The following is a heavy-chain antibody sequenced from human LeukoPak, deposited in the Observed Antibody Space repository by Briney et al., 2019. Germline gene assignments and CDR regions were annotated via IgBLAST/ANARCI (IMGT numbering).Heavy chain of an antibody. Sequence: RTGGSLRLSYAASGFTFDDYGMSWVRHAPGKGLEWVSGINWNGGSTGYADSVKGRFTISRDNAKNSLYLQMNSLRAEDTALYHCARVGIFQRAARRKRTYYFDYWGQGTLVTASS. CDR3: ARVGIFQRAARRKRTYYFDY. J-gene: IGHJ4*02. V-gene: IGHV3-20*01. CDR2: INWNGGST. CDR1: GFTFDDYG. D-gene: IGHD2-15*01.